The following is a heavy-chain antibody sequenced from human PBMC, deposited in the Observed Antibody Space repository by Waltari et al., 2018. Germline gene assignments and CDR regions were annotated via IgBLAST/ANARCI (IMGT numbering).Heavy chain of an antibody. Sequence: QVHLEQSGSELKRPGASVRISCLTSGYTFTDYAINWVRQAPGQGLQWLGWVNTQTGKPTYAQGLSRRFVFAVETSVATAYLQIDSLTTSDSAVYFCSREALVGTNTIVDYWGRGTLVTV. V-gene: IGHV7-4-1*01. D-gene: IGHD1-26*01. CDR2: VNTQTGKP. CDR3: SREALVGTNTIVDY. J-gene: IGHJ4*02. CDR1: GYTFTDYA.